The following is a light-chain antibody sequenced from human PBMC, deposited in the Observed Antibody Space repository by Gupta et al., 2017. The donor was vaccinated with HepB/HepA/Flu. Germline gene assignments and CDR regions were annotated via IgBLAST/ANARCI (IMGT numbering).Light chain of an antibody. CDR3: QQDNSFPLT. J-gene: IGKJ4*01. CDR1: QAIGDW. CDR2: KVS. Sequence: DIQITQSPSTLSASVGDRVTITGRASQAIGDWLAWFQQKTGRATHLLMYKVSTLQSGVPSRFSGSGSETEFTLTISSLQPDDFATYYCQQDNSFPLTFGGGTKVE. V-gene: IGKV1-5*03.